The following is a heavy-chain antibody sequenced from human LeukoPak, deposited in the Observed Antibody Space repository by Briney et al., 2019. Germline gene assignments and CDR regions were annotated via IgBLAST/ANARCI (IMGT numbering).Heavy chain of an antibody. Sequence: GGSLRLSCAASGFTFSSYAMSWVRQAPGKGLEWVSAISGSGGSTYYADPVKGRFTISRDNSKNTLYLQMNSLRAEDTAVYYCAVGPTRILYSNRFDPWGQGTLVTVSS. J-gene: IGHJ5*02. V-gene: IGHV3-23*01. D-gene: IGHD2-8*01. CDR1: GFTFSSYA. CDR2: ISGSGGST. CDR3: AVGPTRILYSNRFDP.